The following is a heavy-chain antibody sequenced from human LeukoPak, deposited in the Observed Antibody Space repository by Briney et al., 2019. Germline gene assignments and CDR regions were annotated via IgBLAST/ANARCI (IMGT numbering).Heavy chain of an antibody. CDR1: GFTFSSYS. D-gene: IGHD6-13*01. CDR3: ARVSDAVAAAGMPLVAYYYMDV. V-gene: IGHV3-21*01. Sequence: GGSLRLSCAASGFTFSSYSMNWVRQAPGKGLEWVSSISSSSSYIYYADSVKGRFTISRDNAKNSLYLQMNSLRAEDTAVYYCARVSDAVAAAGMPLVAYYYMDVWGKGTTVTVSS. CDR2: ISSSSSYI. J-gene: IGHJ6*03.